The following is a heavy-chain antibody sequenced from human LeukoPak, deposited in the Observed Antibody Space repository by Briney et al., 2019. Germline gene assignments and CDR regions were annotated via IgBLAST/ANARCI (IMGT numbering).Heavy chain of an antibody. J-gene: IGHJ6*02. CDR3: ARGMTTVTHYYYGMDV. CDR1: GGSFSGYY. CDR2: INHSGST. D-gene: IGHD4-17*01. V-gene: IGHV4-34*01. Sequence: PSETLSLTCAVYGGSFSGYYWSWIRQPPGKGLEWIGEINHSGSTNYNPSLKSRVTISVDTSKNQFSLKLSSVTAADTAVYYCARGMTTVTHYYYGMDVWGQGTTVTVSS.